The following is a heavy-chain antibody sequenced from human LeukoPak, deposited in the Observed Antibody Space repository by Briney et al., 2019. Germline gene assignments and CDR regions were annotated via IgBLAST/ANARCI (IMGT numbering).Heavy chain of an antibody. J-gene: IGHJ6*03. V-gene: IGHV4-4*07. CDR3: ARGPYSIPHMDV. D-gene: IGHD4-11*01. CDR1: GGSISSYY. Sequence: SETLSLTCTVSGGSISSYYWSWIRQPAGKGLEWIGRIYTSGSTNYNPSLKRRATMSVEPSKNQFSLKLRAVTAAATAVYYCARGPYSIPHMDVWGKGTTVTVSS. CDR2: IYTSGST.